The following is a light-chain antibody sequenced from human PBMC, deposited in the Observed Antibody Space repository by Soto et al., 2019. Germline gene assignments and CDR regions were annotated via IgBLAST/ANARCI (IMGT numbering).Light chain of an antibody. CDR1: QSVSSSQ. V-gene: IGKV3-20*01. CDR3: QQYSTSPHT. J-gene: IGKJ2*01. CDR2: GAS. Sequence: EIVLTQSPATLSLSPGESATLSCRASQSVSSSQVAWYQLKPGQAPRLLIYGASSRATGIPDRFSGVGSETDCTLTISVLEPVDCAVYYCQQYSTSPHTFGQGTKLEIK.